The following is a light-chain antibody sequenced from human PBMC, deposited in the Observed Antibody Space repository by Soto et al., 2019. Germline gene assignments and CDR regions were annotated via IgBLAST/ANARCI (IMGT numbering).Light chain of an antibody. Sequence: QAVVTQSSSASASLGSSVKLTCILSSGHSTYIIAWHQQQPGKAPRFLMTLDRSGSYNRGSGVPDRFSGSSSGADRYLTISNLQFEDEGDYYCETWYSNPHKVFGGGTKLTVL. V-gene: IGLV4-60*02. J-gene: IGLJ3*02. CDR2: LDRSGSY. CDR1: SGHSTYI. CDR3: ETWYSNPHKV.